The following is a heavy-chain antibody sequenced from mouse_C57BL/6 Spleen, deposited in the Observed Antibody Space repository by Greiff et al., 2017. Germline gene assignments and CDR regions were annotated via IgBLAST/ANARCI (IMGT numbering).Heavy chain of an antibody. V-gene: IGHV5-4*01. Sequence: EVQLVESGGGLVKPGGSLKLSCAASGFTFSSYAMSWVRQTPEKRLEWVATISDGGSYTYYPDNVKGRFTISRDNAKNNLYLQMSHLKSEDTAMYYCARDRPYYYGSSFWYFEVWGTGTTVTVSS. CDR3: ARDRPYYYGSSFWYFEV. J-gene: IGHJ1*03. D-gene: IGHD1-1*01. CDR2: ISDGGSYT. CDR1: GFTFSSYA.